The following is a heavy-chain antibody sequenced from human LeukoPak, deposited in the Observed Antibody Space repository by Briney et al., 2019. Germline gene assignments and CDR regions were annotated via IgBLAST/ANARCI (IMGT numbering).Heavy chain of an antibody. CDR1: GFTFSSYW. D-gene: IGHD4-11*01. V-gene: IGHV3-74*01. J-gene: IGHJ4*02. Sequence: GGSLRLSCTASGFTFSSYWMHWVRQAPGKGLVLVSHISSDGSSTSYADPVKGRFTISRDNAKNTLYPQMNRLRAEDTAVYYCARDKVSNYVFDYWGQGTLVTVSS. CDR2: ISSDGSST. CDR3: ARDKVSNYVFDY.